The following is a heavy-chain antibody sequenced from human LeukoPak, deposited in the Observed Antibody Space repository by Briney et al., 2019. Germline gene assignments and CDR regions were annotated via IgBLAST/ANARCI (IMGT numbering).Heavy chain of an antibody. Sequence: SETLSLTCTVSGGSISSYDWSWIRQPPGKGLEWIGYIYYSGSTNYNPSLKSRVTIPVDTSKNQFSLKLSSVTAADTAVYYCASGYSYDLFDYWGQGTLVTVSS. J-gene: IGHJ4*02. D-gene: IGHD5-18*01. V-gene: IGHV4-59*08. CDR3: ASGYSYDLFDY. CDR1: GGSISSYD. CDR2: IYYSGST.